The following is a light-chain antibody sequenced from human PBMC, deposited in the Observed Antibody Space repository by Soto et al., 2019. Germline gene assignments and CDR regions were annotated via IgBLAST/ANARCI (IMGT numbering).Light chain of an antibody. CDR1: EDINDW. Sequence: DIQMTQSPSTLSASIGDRVTITCRASEDINDWLARYQQKPGNAPKFLIYDASTLQSGVPSRFSGSGSGTEFTLTISSLQPDDSATYYCQQYKSRRTFGQGTRLEIK. V-gene: IGKV1-5*01. J-gene: IGKJ5*01. CDR2: DAS. CDR3: QQYKSRRT.